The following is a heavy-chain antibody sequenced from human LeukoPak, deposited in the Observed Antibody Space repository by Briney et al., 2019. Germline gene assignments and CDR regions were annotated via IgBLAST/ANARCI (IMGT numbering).Heavy chain of an antibody. D-gene: IGHD5-24*01. CDR3: VADHPNYDY. J-gene: IGHJ4*02. V-gene: IGHV1-58*01. Sequence: SVKVSCKASGFTPASAVQWVRQARGQRLEWVGWIVVHNGHTNYAQKFQERVTITRDMSTNTDYMELSSLRSEDTAVYYCVADHPNYDYWGQGTLITVS. CDR2: IVVHNGHT. CDR1: GFTPASA.